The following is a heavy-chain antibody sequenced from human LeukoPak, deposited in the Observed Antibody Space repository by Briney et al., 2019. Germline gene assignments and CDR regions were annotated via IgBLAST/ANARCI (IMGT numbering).Heavy chain of an antibody. CDR2: ISGDGDNT. CDR3: AKGVRSGTYYNCFDP. V-gene: IGHV3-43*02. CDR1: GFTLDDYA. Sequence: AGGSLRLSCVASGFTLDDYALHWVRHAPGKGLEWISLISGDGDNTYYANSVKGRFTISRDKSKNSLYLQMSSLRAEDTALYYCAKGVRSGTYYNCFDPWGQGTLVTVSS. J-gene: IGHJ5*02. D-gene: IGHD1-26*01.